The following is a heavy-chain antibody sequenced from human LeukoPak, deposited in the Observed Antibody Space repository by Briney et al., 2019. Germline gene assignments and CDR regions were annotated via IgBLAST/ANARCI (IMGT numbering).Heavy chain of an antibody. CDR2: IHYSGST. CDR1: GGSISSGGYY. J-gene: IGHJ4*02. V-gene: IGHV4-30-4*08. Sequence: SETLSLTCTVSGGSISSGGYYWSWIRQPPGKGLEWIGYIHYSGSTYYNPSLKSRVTISVDTSKNQFSLKLSSVTAADTAVYYCARERVARVDYWGQGTLVTVSS. D-gene: IGHD2-15*01. CDR3: ARERVARVDY.